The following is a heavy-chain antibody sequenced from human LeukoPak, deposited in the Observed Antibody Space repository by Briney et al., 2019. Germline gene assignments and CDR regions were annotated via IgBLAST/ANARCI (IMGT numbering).Heavy chain of an antibody. V-gene: IGHV3-21*01. D-gene: IGHD3-9*01. CDR1: GVTVSRDY. CDR2: ITSGGDYI. CDR3: ARGHYDVLAASYKWTPDY. Sequence: GGSLRLSCAASGVTVSRDYMSWVRQAPGKGLEWVSSITSGGDYIYYADSVKSRFTTSRDNAKNSLSLQLNSLRVEDTAVYYCARGHYDVLAASYKWTPDYWGQGTLVTVSS. J-gene: IGHJ4*02.